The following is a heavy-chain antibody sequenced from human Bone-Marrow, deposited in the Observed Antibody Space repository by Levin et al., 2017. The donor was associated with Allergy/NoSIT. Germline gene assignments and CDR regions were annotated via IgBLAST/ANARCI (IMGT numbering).Heavy chain of an antibody. V-gene: IGHV3-48*02. J-gene: IGHJ4*02. Sequence: PGGSLRLSCAASGFAFSTYSMNWVRQAPGKGLEWVSYIGTGFNTGVTNIYYADSVKGRFTISRDNAEDSLFLQMNSLRDEDTAVYYCARDVCDGVGCYLDLEYWGQGTLVTVSS. D-gene: IGHD2-15*01. CDR3: ARDVCDGVGCYLDLEY. CDR1: GFAFSTYS. CDR2: IGTGFNTGVTNI.